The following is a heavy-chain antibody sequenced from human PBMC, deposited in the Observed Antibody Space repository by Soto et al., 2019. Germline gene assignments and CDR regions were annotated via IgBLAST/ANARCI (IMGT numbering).Heavy chain of an antibody. D-gene: IGHD3-22*01. CDR2: IYYSGST. Sequence: SETLSVTCTVSGGSIISGGYYWTWIRQHPGKGLEWIGYIYYSGSTYYNPSLKSRVTISVDTSKNQFSLKLSSVTAADTAVYYCARGSYYDSSGNWFDPWGQGTLVTV. CDR1: GGSIISGGYY. J-gene: IGHJ5*02. CDR3: ARGSYYDSSGNWFDP. V-gene: IGHV4-31*03.